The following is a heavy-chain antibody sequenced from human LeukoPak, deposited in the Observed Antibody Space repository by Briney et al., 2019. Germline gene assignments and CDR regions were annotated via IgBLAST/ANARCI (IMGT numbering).Heavy chain of an antibody. D-gene: IGHD4-11*01. J-gene: IGHJ4*02. Sequence: GGSLRLSCVASGFTFNDYAMNWVRQAPGKGLGWVSTFKTKYNQVYYAESVRGRFTISTDNSKNTVFLQMNSLGAEDTALYYCARSVPDYTRFDYWGQGALVTVSS. CDR2: FKTKYNQV. CDR3: ARSVPDYTRFDY. CDR1: GFTFNDYA. V-gene: IGHV3-23*05.